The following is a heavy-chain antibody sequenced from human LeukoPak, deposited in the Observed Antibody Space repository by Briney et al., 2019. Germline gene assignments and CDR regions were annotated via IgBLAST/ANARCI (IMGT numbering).Heavy chain of an antibody. CDR3: AKGTSGWYEGAFDI. J-gene: IGHJ3*02. Sequence: GGSLRLSCAASGFTFSSYSMNWVRQAPGKGLEWVSAISGSGGSTYYADSVKGRFTISRDNSKNTLYLQMNSLRAEDTAVYYCAKGTSGWYEGAFDIWGQGTMVTVSS. CDR1: GFTFSSYS. V-gene: IGHV3-23*01. CDR2: ISGSGGST. D-gene: IGHD6-19*01.